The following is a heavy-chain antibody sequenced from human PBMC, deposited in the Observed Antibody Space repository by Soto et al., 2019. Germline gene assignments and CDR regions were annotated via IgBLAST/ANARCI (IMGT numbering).Heavy chain of an antibody. CDR3: ASDYDILTGDYGMDV. V-gene: IGHV3-11*01. CDR2: ISSSGSTI. J-gene: IGHJ6*02. D-gene: IGHD3-9*01. Sequence: AGSLRVSCAASGFTFSDYYMSWIRQAPGKGLEWVSYISSSGSTIYYADSVKGRFTISRDNAKNSLYLQMNSLRAEDTAVYYCASDYDILTGDYGMDVWGQGTTVTVSS. CDR1: GFTFSDYY.